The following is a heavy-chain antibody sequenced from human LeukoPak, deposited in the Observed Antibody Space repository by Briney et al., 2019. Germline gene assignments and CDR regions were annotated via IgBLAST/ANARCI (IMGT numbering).Heavy chain of an antibody. D-gene: IGHD3-3*01. V-gene: IGHV3-43*02. CDR3: AKDLPQYYDFWSGYYGGFDY. J-gene: IGHJ4*02. CDR2: ISGDGGST. Sequence: GGSLTLSCAASGFTLDDYSMHWVRQAPGKGLEWVSLISGDGGSTYYADSVKGRFTISRDNSKNSLYLQMNSLRTEDTALYYCAKDLPQYYDFWSGYYGGFDYCGQGTLVTVSS. CDR1: GFTLDDYS.